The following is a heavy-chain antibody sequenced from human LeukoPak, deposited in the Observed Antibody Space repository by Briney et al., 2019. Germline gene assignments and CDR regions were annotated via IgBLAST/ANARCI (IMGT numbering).Heavy chain of an antibody. CDR2: INPNSGGT. D-gene: IGHD2-2*01. Sequence: ASVKVSCKASGYTFTGYYMHWVRQAPGQGLEWMGWINPNSGGTNYAQKFQGRVTMTRDTSISTAYMELSRLRSDDTAVYYCARGAPRTCSSTSCPSFYYFDYWGQGTLVTVSS. CDR3: ARGAPRTCSSTSCPSFYYFDY. CDR1: GYTFTGYY. V-gene: IGHV1-2*02. J-gene: IGHJ4*02.